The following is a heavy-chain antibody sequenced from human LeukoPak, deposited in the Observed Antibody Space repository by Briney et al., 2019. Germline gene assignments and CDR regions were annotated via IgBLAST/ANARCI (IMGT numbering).Heavy chain of an antibody. Sequence: SETLSLTCTVSGGSISSSSYYWGWIRQPPGKGLEWIVSIYYSGSTYYNPSLKSRFTISVDTSKTQFSLKLSSVTAADTAVYYCAGAVAGTFTYYFDYWGQGTLVTVSS. J-gene: IGHJ4*02. V-gene: IGHV4-39*01. CDR3: AGAVAGTFTYYFDY. D-gene: IGHD6-19*01. CDR2: IYYSGST. CDR1: GGSISSSSYY.